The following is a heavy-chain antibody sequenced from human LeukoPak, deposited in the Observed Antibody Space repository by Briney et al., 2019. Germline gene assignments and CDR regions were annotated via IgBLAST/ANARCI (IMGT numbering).Heavy chain of an antibody. CDR2: INPNSGGT. CDR1: GYTFTGYY. J-gene: IGHJ4*02. CDR3: ARSIAAAGTRASGDY. D-gene: IGHD6-13*01. V-gene: IGHV1-2*02. Sequence: ASVKVSCKASGYTFTGYYMHWVRQAPGQGLEWMGWINPNSGGTNYARKFQGRVTMTRDTSISTAYMELSRLRSDDTAVYYCARSIAAAGTRASGDYWGQGTLVTVSS.